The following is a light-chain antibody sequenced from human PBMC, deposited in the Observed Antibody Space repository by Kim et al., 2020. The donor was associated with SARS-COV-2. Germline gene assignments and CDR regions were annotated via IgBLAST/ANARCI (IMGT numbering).Light chain of an antibody. V-gene: IGLV1-44*01. CDR1: NSDIGINT. CDR3: ASWDDSLSGWV. J-gene: IGLJ3*02. Sequence: GQRVTISCSGSNSDIGINTVSWYQQLPGTTPKLLIYSNVQRPSGVPDRFSGSKSGTSASLAISGLQSEDEADYYCASWDDSLSGWVFGGGTQLTVL. CDR2: SNV.